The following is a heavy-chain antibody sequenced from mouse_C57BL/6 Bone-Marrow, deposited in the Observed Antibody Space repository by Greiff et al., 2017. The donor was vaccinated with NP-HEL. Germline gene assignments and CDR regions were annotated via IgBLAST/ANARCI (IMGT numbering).Heavy chain of an antibody. D-gene: IGHD1-1*01. CDR2: IDPSDSYT. Sequence: VQLKESGAELVMPGASVKLSCKASGYTFTSYWMHWVKQRPGQGLEWIGEIDPSDSYTNYNQKFKGKSTLTVDKSSSTAYMQLSSLTSEDSAVYYCARDYGSTFVDYWGQGTTLTVSS. CDR3: ARDYGSTFVDY. CDR1: GYTFTSYW. V-gene: IGHV1-69*01. J-gene: IGHJ2*01.